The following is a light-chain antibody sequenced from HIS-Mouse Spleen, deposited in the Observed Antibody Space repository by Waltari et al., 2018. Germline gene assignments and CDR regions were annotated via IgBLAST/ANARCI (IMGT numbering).Light chain of an antibody. Sequence: EIVLTQSPGPLSLSPGERATLSCRTSQSVSSSYLAWYQQKPGQAPRLLIYGASSRATGMPDRFSGSGSGTDFTLTISRLEPEDFAVYYCQQYGSSSYTFGQGTKLEIK. CDR2: GAS. CDR3: QQYGSSSYT. J-gene: IGKJ2*01. CDR1: QSVSSSY. V-gene: IGKV3-20*01.